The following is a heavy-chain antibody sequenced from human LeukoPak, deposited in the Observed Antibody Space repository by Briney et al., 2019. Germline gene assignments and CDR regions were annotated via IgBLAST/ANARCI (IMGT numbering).Heavy chain of an antibody. CDR3: ARDPYDFWSGYYPNPTFDY. CDR2: LNQDGSEK. CDR1: GFTFSSYW. J-gene: IGHJ4*02. Sequence: GGSLRLSCAASGFTFSSYWMSWVRQAPGKGLEWVANLNQDGSEKYYVDSVEGRFTISRDNAKNSLYLQMNSLRAEDTAVYYCARDPYDFWSGYYPNPTFDYWGQGTLVTVSS. D-gene: IGHD3-3*01. V-gene: IGHV3-7*01.